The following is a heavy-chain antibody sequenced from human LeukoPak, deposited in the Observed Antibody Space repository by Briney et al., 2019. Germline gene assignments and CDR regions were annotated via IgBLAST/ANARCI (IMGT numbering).Heavy chain of an antibody. D-gene: IGHD6-6*01. Sequence: PGRSLRLSCAASGFTFSSYGMHWVRQAPGMGLEWVAVISYDGSNKYYADSVKGRFTISRDNSKNTLYLQMNSLRAEDTAVYYCARVERLYSSSSSGDYWGQGTLVTVSS. CDR3: ARVERLYSSSSSGDY. V-gene: IGHV3-30*03. J-gene: IGHJ4*02. CDR2: ISYDGSNK. CDR1: GFTFSSYG.